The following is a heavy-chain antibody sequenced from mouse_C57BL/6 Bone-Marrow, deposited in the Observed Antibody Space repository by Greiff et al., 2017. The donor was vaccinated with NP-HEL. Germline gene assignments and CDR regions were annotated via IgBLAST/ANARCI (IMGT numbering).Heavy chain of an antibody. J-gene: IGHJ3*01. Sequence: VQLQESGPGLVQPSQSLSITCTVSGFSLTSYGVHWVRQSPGKGLEWLGVIWSGGSTDYNAAFISRLSISKDNSKSQVFFKMNSLQADDTAIYYCARKGYYSNYSWFAYWGQGTLVTVSA. V-gene: IGHV2-2*01. CDR3: ARKGYYSNYSWFAY. CDR2: IWSGGST. D-gene: IGHD2-5*01. CDR1: GFSLTSYG.